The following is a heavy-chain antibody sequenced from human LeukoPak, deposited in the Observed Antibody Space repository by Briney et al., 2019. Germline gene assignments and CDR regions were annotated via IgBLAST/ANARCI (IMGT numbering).Heavy chain of an antibody. CDR3: ARDPAMQTWLSAYYFDY. CDR2: ISSDGSTI. V-gene: IGHV3-48*01. J-gene: IGHJ4*02. D-gene: IGHD3-22*01. Sequence: PGGSLRLSCTASGFSFSRYSMNWVRQAPGKGLEWISYISSDGSTIYYADSVKGRFTISRDNARNSLYLQMNSLRAEDTAVYYCARDPAMQTWLSAYYFDYWGQGNQVSVSS. CDR1: GFSFSRYS.